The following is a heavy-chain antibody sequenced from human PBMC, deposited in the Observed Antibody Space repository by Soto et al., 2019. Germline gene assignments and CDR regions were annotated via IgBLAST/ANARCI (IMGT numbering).Heavy chain of an antibody. CDR3: GRDGDQWDPRYLDY. Sequence: GPEPKKPGASVTVSCQAFGNAFSGHGISWVRQAPGQGLEWMGWINVYKGSTNYPREFQDRVTMTTDTSTRTVYMELRSLTSDDTAVYYCGRDGDQWDPRYLDYWGQGTLVTVSS. D-gene: IGHD1-26*01. V-gene: IGHV1-18*01. J-gene: IGHJ4*02. CDR2: INVYKGST. CDR1: GNAFSGHG.